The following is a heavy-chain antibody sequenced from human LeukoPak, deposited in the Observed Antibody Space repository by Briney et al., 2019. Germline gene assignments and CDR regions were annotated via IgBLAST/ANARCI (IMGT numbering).Heavy chain of an antibody. CDR3: ARDRGYCSSTSCYRADAFDI. CDR2: IYYIGST. J-gene: IGHJ3*02. Sequence: SETLSHTCTVSGGSISSYYWSWIRQPPGKGLEWIGYIYYIGSTNYNPSLKSRVTISVDTSKNQFSLKLSSVTAADTAVYYCARDRGYCSSTSCYRADAFDIWGQGTMVTVSS. D-gene: IGHD2-2*03. CDR1: GGSISSYY. V-gene: IGHV4-59*01.